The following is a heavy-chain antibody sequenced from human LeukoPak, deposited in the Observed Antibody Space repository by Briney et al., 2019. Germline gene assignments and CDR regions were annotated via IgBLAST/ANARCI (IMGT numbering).Heavy chain of an antibody. J-gene: IGHJ4*02. D-gene: IGHD6-13*01. Sequence: GGSLRLSCAASGFTFSDYTMQWVRQAPGKELEWVALLPPDGSYQYYADSLKGRFTISRDNFKNALYLQMNSLRLEDTAVYYCARGLHDRSWYGAHWGQGTLLSVSS. V-gene: IGHV3-30*04. CDR3: ARGLHDRSWYGAH. CDR2: LPPDGSYQ. CDR1: GFTFSDYT.